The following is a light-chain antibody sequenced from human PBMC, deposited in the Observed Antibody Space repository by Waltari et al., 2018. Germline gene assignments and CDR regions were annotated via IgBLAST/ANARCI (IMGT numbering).Light chain of an antibody. CDR3: MQRIEFPSMYS. V-gene: IGKV2-40*01. CDR2: TLS. J-gene: IGKJ2*03. CDR1: QRLLDSDDGNTY. Sequence: DIVMTQTPLSLPVTPGEPASISCRSSQRLLDSDDGNTYLDWYLQKPGRSPQLLISTLSCRAAGVPDRFGGSGSGTDVTLKISRVEAEDVGVDDCMQRIEFPSMYSFGQGTKLEIK.